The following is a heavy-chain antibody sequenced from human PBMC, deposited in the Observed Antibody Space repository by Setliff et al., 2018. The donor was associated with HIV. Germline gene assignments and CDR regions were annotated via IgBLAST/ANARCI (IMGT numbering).Heavy chain of an antibody. Sequence: GGSLRLSCAASGFTFSSYWMHWVRQAPGKGLVWVFGMNTDGSSTRYADSVRGRFTISRDNARNSLFLQMNSLRVEDTAVYYCARDTCDTPSCYAGPRFVYWGQGNLVTVSS. CDR1: GFTFSSYW. CDR3: ARDTCDTPSCYAGPRFVY. D-gene: IGHD2-2*01. J-gene: IGHJ4*02. V-gene: IGHV3-74*01. CDR2: MNTDGSST.